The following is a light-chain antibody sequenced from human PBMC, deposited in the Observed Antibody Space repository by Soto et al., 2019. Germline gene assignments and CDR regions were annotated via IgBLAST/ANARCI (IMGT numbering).Light chain of an antibody. CDR3: QQYNNWPRT. J-gene: IGKJ1*01. V-gene: IGKV3-15*01. Sequence: EVEITRSPTTLPMSPGERATLSCRASQNVSSTLAWFQQKPGQAPRLLIYAASTRATGLPARFSGSASGPDFTLTISSLQSEDSAIYYCQQYNNWPRTFGQGTKVDIK. CDR1: QNVSST. CDR2: AAS.